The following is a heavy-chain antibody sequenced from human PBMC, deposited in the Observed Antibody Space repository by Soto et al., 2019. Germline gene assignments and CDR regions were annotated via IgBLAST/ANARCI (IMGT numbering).Heavy chain of an antibody. CDR2: ISGNGGTT. Sequence: GGSLRLSCAASGFTLSRYAMNWVRQAPGKGLEWVSPISGNGGTTYYADSVKARFTISRDNSKNTLYLQMNSLRAEDTAVYYCAKGYCSGGSCYLAGYYYGMDVWGQGTTVTVSS. CDR1: GFTLSRYA. CDR3: AKGYCSGGSCYLAGYYYGMDV. V-gene: IGHV3-23*01. J-gene: IGHJ6*02. D-gene: IGHD2-15*01.